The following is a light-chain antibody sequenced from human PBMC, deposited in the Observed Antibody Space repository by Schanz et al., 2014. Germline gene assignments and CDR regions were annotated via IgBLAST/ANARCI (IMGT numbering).Light chain of an antibody. CDR2: GAS. J-gene: IGKJ2*03. CDR3: QQYDSDLLMYS. Sequence: EIVLTQSPGTLSLSPGERATLSCRASQSVGSTYLAWFQQKPGQAPRLLIYGASTRATGIPARFSGSGSGTEFTLTISSLQAEDVAVYYCQQYDSDLLMYSFGQGTKLEIK. V-gene: IGKV3-20*01. CDR1: QSVGSTY.